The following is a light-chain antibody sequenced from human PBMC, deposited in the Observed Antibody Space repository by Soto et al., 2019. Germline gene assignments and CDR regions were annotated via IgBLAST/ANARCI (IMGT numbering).Light chain of an antibody. J-gene: IGKJ1*01. CDR2: GAS. CDR1: QSVSSSY. V-gene: IGKV3-20*01. CDR3: LQYGSSSWT. Sequence: EIVLTQSPGTLSLSPGERATLSCRASQSVSSSYLAWYQQKPGQAPRLLIYGASSRATGIPDRFSGSVSGTDFTVTITRLDPEEFAVYYCLQYGSSSWTFGQGTKVEIK.